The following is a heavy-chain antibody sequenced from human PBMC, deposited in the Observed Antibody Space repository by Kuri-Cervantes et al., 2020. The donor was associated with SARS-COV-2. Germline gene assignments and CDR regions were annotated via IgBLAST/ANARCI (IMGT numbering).Heavy chain of an antibody. CDR1: GGSISSSSYY. CDR3: VGFYYYDSSGFVANYYYKDV. CDR2: MYYSGST. V-gene: IGHV4-39*01. Sequence: ESLKISCTVSGGSISSSSYYWGWIRQPPGKGLEWIGSMYYSGSTYYNPSLKSRLTISVDTSKNQFSLKLSSVTAADTAVYYCVGFYYYDSSGFVANYYYKDVWGKGTTVTVSS. J-gene: IGHJ6*03. D-gene: IGHD3-22*01.